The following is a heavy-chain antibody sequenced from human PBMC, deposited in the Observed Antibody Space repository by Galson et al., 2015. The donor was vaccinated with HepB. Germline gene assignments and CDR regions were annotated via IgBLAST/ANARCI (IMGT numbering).Heavy chain of an antibody. D-gene: IGHD6-13*01. CDR2: IIPIFGTA. CDR1: GGTFSSYA. Sequence: SVKVSCKASGGTFSSYAISWVRQAPGQGLEWMGGIIPIFGTANYAQKFQGRVTITADGSTSTAYMELSSLRSEDTAVYYCARSWYSSSWRHSVDYYYYMDVWGKGTTVTVSS. CDR3: ARSWYSSSWRHSVDYYYYMDV. V-gene: IGHV1-69*13. J-gene: IGHJ6*03.